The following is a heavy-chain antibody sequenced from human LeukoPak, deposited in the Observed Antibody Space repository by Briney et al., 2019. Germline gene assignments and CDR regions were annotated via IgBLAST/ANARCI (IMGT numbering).Heavy chain of an antibody. Sequence: GGSLRLSCAASGFTFSSYSMNWVRQAPGKVLVWVSHISSDGSSTSYADSVKGRFTISRDNAKNTLYLQMNSLRPEDTAVYYCARDGNKDAFDIWGQGTMVTVSS. CDR1: GFTFSSYS. J-gene: IGHJ3*02. CDR2: ISSDGSST. D-gene: IGHD4-23*01. V-gene: IGHV3-74*01. CDR3: ARDGNKDAFDI.